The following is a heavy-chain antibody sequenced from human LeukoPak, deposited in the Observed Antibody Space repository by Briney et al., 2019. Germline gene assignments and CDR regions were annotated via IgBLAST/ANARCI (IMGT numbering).Heavy chain of an antibody. V-gene: IGHV1-46*01. D-gene: IGHD6-13*01. CDR2: ITPSGDST. J-gene: IGHJ4*02. CDR1: GNTLN. Sequence: ASVKVSCKASGNTLNMHWVRQAPGQGLEWMVIITPSGDSTSYAQKFQGRVTMTRDTSTSTVYMELSDLRSDDTAVYYCARQGGVAGASGFDDWGQGSLVTVSS. CDR3: ARQGGVAGASGFDD.